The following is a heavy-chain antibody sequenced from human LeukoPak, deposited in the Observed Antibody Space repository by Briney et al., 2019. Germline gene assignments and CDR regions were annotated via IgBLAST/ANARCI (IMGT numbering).Heavy chain of an antibody. CDR2: ISGSGGSK. J-gene: IGHJ4*02. CDR3: AKDRGSSTD. D-gene: IGHD6-6*01. Sequence: PGGSLRLSCAASGFTFSSYAMSWIRQAPGKGLEWVSAISGSGGSKYYADSVKGRFTISRDNSKNPLYLQMNRLRAEATAVYYCAKDRGSSTDWGQGPLVTVSS. CDR1: GFTFSSYA. V-gene: IGHV3-23*01.